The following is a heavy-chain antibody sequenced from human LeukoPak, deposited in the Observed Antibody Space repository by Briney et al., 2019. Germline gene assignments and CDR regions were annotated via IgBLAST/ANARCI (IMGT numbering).Heavy chain of an antibody. Sequence: GASVKVSCKASGYTFTGYYMHWVRQAPGQGLEWMGWINPNSGGTNYAQKFQGRVTMTRDTSISTAYMELSRLRSDDTAVYYCAREAQFHITISGVPGSAFDIWGQGTMVTVSS. CDR3: AREAQFHITISGVPGSAFDI. D-gene: IGHD3-3*01. J-gene: IGHJ3*02. V-gene: IGHV1-2*02. CDR1: GYTFTGYY. CDR2: INPNSGGT.